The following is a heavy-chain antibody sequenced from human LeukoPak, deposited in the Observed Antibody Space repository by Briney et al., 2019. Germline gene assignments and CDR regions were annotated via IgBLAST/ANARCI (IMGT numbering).Heavy chain of an antibody. J-gene: IGHJ4*02. V-gene: IGHV3-30*18. CDR3: AKENDFVY. CDR1: GFTFGSYA. D-gene: IGHD3-3*01. CDR2: ISYDGTNK. Sequence: GGSLRLSCAASGFTFGSYAMNWVRQAPGKGLEWVAVISYDGTNKYYADSVKGRFTISRDNSKSTLYLQMNSLRAEDTAVYYCAKENDFVYWGQGTLVTVSS.